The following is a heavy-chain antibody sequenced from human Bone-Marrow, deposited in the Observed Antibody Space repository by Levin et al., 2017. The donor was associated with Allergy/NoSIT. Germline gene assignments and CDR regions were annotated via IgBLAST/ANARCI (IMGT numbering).Heavy chain of an antibody. Sequence: GASVKVSCAASGLPFGSSWMSWVRQAAGKGLEWVAMIKPDGSDKYYVDSVKGRFTISRDNANNSLYLQMNSLRAEDTAVFYCSRGGGSGIDYWGQGTLVTVSS. J-gene: IGHJ4*02. CDR3: SRGGGSGIDY. D-gene: IGHD3-10*01. V-gene: IGHV3-7*01. CDR1: GLPFGSSW. CDR2: IKPDGSDK.